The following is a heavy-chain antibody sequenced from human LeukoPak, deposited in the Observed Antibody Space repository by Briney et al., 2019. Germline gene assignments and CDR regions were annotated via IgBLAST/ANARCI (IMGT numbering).Heavy chain of an antibody. J-gene: IGHJ4*02. CDR2: IYYSGST. Sequence: PSETLSLTCTVSGGSISSSSYYWGWIRQPPGKGLEWIGSIYYSGSTYYNPSLKSRVTISVDTSKNQFSLKLSSATAADTAVYYCARQDIVVVPAAINYWGQGTLVTVSS. CDR3: ARQDIVVVPAAINY. V-gene: IGHV4-39*01. D-gene: IGHD2-2*02. CDR1: GGSISSSSYY.